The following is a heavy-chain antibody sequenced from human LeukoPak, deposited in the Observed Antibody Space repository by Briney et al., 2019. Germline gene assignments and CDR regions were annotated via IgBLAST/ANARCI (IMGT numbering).Heavy chain of an antibody. D-gene: IGHD2-2*01. V-gene: IGHV3-23*01. Sequence: GGSLRLSCAASGFVFNNYAMTWVRQAPGKGLEWVSGISGSGKKIFNADSVKGRFTISRDNSKNMVYLQMIGLRADDTAVYYCAKTRPDVAPVVTYYDGVDVGGQGTTSTVS. CDR1: GFVFNNYA. J-gene: IGHJ6*02. CDR3: AKTRPDVAPVVTYYDGVDV. CDR2: ISGSGKKI.